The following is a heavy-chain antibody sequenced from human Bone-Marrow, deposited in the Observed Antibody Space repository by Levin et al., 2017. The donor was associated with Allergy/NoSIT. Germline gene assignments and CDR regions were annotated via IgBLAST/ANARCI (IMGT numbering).Heavy chain of an antibody. CDR2: ISDSGGKT. CDR3: AKDGPGGGYAGYDDIPFDY. Sequence: GGSLRLSCGASGFTFSSNAMSWVRQAPGKGLEWVSAISDSGGKTYYADSLKGRFTISRDNSKNTLYLQMNSLRADDTAVYYCAKDGPGGGYAGYDDIPFDYWGQGTLVTVSS. D-gene: IGHD5-12*01. CDR1: GFTFSSNA. J-gene: IGHJ4*02. V-gene: IGHV3-23*01.